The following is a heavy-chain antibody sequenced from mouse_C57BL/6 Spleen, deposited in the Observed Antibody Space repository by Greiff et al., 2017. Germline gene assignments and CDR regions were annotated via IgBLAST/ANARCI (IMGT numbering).Heavy chain of an antibody. V-gene: IGHV7-3*01. CDR3: ARWGDYDEGFAY. D-gene: IGHD2-4*01. CDR1: GFTFTDYY. CDR2: IRNKANGYTT. Sequence: EVKLVESGGGLVQPGGSLSLSCAASGFTFTDYYMSWVRQPPGKALEWLGFIRNKANGYTTEYSASVKGRFTISRDNSQSIRDHKMNALRAEDRATYYCARWGDYDEGFAYWGQGTLVTVSA. J-gene: IGHJ3*01.